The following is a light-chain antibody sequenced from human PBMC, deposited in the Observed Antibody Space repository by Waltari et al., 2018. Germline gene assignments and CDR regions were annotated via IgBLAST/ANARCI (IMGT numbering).Light chain of an antibody. CDR1: QDISSN. V-gene: IGKV1-9*01. CDR2: AAF. J-gene: IGKJ5*01. Sequence: IQLTQSPSYLSASVGDRVTITCRASQDISSNLAWYQQKPGKAPNLLMYAAFTLQSGVPSRFSCSGSGTDFTLTISSLQPEDFATYYFQQFKTYPLTCGQGTRLEI. CDR3: QQFKTYPLT.